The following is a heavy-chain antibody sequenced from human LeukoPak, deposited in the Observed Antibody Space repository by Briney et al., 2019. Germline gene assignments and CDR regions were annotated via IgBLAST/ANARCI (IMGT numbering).Heavy chain of an antibody. Sequence: GGSLRLSCAATGFTIRGSATTWVRQAPGKGLDWVSTITRAGSNTFYADSVKGRFTISRDNSNNTLYLQMDSLRAEDTAVYYCAKDAGYSSGWYYDYWGQGILVTVSS. V-gene: IGHV3-23*01. CDR3: AKDAGYSSGWYYDY. D-gene: IGHD6-19*01. J-gene: IGHJ4*02. CDR1: GFTIRGSA. CDR2: ITRAGSNT.